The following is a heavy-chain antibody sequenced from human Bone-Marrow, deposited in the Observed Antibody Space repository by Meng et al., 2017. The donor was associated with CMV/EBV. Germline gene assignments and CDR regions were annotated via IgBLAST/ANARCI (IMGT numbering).Heavy chain of an antibody. D-gene: IGHD3-10*01. J-gene: IGHJ5*02. CDR2: ISSGVSTI. V-gene: IGHV3-48*03. CDR1: GFTFSSYE. CDR3: ARVRGLYGSGSYRPRVYWFDP. Sequence: GSLRLSCVVSGFTFSSYETNWVRQAPGKGLEWVSYISSGVSTIYYADSVKGRITISRDNAKNPLYLQMNSLRAEDTAVCCCARVRGLYGSGSYRPRVYWFDPWGQGTLVTVSS.